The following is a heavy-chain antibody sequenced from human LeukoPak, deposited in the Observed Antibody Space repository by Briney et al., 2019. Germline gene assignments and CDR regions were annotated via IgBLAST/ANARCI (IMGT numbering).Heavy chain of an antibody. Sequence: ASVKVSCKASGYTFTSYDINCVRQATGQGLEWMGWMNPNSGNTGYAQKFQGRVTMTRDTSTSTVHMELSGLRSEDTAVYYCARDQEAFDYWGQGTLVTVSS. CDR1: GYTFTSYD. V-gene: IGHV1-8*01. CDR2: MNPNSGNT. J-gene: IGHJ4*02. CDR3: ARDQEAFDY.